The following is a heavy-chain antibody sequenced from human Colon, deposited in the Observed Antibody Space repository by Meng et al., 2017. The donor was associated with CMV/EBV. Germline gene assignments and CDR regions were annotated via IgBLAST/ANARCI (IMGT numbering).Heavy chain of an antibody. V-gene: IGHV3-7*01. D-gene: IGHD6-13*01. CDR1: GFTFSSYW. Sequence: GESLKISCAASGFTFSSYWMSWVRQAPGKGLEWVANIKRDGSEKYYVDSVKGRFTISRDNAKNSLYLQMNSLRAEDTAVYYCARGWPPDYWGQGTLVTVSS. CDR2: IKRDGSEK. J-gene: IGHJ4*02. CDR3: ARGWPPDY.